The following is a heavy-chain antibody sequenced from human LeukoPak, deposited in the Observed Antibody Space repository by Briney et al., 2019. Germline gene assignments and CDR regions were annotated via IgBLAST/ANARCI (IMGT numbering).Heavy chain of an antibody. CDR2: ISGSGGNT. J-gene: IGHJ4*02. Sequence: GGSLRLSCAASGFTFSSYAMSWVRQAPGKGLEWVSAISGSGGNTYYADSVKGRFTISRDNSKNTLYLQMNCLRAEDTAVYYCASDPMTTMTFDYWGQGTLVTVSS. CDR3: ASDPMTTMTFDY. D-gene: IGHD4-17*01. V-gene: IGHV3-23*01. CDR1: GFTFSSYA.